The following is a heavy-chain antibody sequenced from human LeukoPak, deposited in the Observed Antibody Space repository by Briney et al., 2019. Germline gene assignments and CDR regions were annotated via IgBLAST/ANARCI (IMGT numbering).Heavy chain of an antibody. Sequence: SVKVSCKASGGTFNNSAISWVRQAPGQGLEWMGRIIPILGIPNYTQKFQGRVTITADTSTSTAFMELSGLRSEDTAVYYCAQRLSWLDPWGQGTLVTASS. V-gene: IGHV1-69*10. D-gene: IGHD4-17*01. CDR3: AQRLSWLDP. CDR1: GGTFNNSA. J-gene: IGHJ5*02. CDR2: IIPILGIP.